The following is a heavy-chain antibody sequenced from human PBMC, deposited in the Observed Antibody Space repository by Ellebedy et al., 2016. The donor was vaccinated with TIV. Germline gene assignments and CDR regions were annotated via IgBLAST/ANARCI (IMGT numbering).Heavy chain of an antibody. D-gene: IGHD3-22*01. J-gene: IGHJ4*02. CDR2: FDPEDGET. V-gene: IGHV1-24*01. CDR1: GYTLTELS. CDR3: ARVSSDKHLDY. Sequence: ASVKVSXXVSGYTLTELSMHWVRQAPGKGLEWMGGFDPEDGETIYAQKFQGRVTMTRDTSISTAYMELSRLRSDDTAVYYCARVSSDKHLDYWGQGTLVTVSS.